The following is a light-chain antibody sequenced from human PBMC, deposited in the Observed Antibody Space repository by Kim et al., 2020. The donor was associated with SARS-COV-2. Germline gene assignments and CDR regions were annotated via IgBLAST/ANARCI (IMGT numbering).Light chain of an antibody. Sequence: VSPGQTASITCSGDKLGDKYACWYQQKTGQSPVLVIYQDSKRPSGIPERVSGSNSGNTATLTISGTQAMDEADYYCQAWDSSTAVVFGGGTQLTVL. CDR3: QAWDSSTAVV. V-gene: IGLV3-1*01. CDR1: KLGDKY. J-gene: IGLJ2*01. CDR2: QDS.